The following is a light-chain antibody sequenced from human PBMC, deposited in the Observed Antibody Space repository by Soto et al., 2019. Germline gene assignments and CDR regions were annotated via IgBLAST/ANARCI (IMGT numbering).Light chain of an antibody. V-gene: IGKV3-20*01. J-gene: IGKJ1*01. CDR1: QRVSSNY. Sequence: EIVLTQSRGTLSLSPGERATLSCRGSQRVSSNYLAWYQQKPGQAPRLLIYGVFRRATGIPDRFSGSGSGTDFTLTISRLEPEDFAVYFCQQYGSSPWTFGQGTKVEIK. CDR3: QQYGSSPWT. CDR2: GVF.